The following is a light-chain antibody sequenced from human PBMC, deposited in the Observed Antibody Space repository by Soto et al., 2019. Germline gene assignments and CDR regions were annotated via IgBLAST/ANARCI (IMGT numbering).Light chain of an antibody. CDR3: HQYGTSP. CDR2: GAS. V-gene: IGKV3-20*01. CDR1: QSVSSSY. Sequence: EIVLTQSPGTLSLPPGERATLSCRASQSVSSSYLAWYQQKPGQAPRLLIYGASSRATGIPDRFSGSGSGTEFTLTISRLEPEDFAVYYCHQYGTSPFGGGTKVDIK. J-gene: IGKJ4*01.